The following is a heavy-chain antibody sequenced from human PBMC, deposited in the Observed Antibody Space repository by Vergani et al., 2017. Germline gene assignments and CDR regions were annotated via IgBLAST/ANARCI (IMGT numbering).Heavy chain of an antibody. CDR3: ARKKRRVGFDY. J-gene: IGHJ4*02. V-gene: IGHV4-34*01. CDR2: INHSGST. Sequence: QVQLQQWGAGLLKPSETLSLTCAVYGGSFSGYYWSWIRQPPGKGLEWIGEINHSGSTNYNPSLKSRVTISVDTSKNQFSLKLSSVTAADTAVYYWARKKRRVGFDYWGQGTLVTVSA. D-gene: IGHD3-10*01. CDR1: GGSFSGYY.